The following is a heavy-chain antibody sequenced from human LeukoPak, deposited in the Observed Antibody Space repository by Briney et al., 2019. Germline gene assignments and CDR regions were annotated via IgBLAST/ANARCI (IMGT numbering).Heavy chain of an antibody. CDR1: GVTANRNY. Sequence: GGSLRLSCAASGVTANRNYMSWVRQAPGKGLEWVSVIYSGGSTYYADSVEGRFTISRDNSKNTLYLQMNSLRAEDTAVYYCARDYQRDDGYNSLGVDYWGQGTLVTVSS. CDR3: ARDYQRDDGYNSLGVDY. D-gene: IGHD5-24*01. V-gene: IGHV3-66*01. CDR2: IYSGGST. J-gene: IGHJ4*02.